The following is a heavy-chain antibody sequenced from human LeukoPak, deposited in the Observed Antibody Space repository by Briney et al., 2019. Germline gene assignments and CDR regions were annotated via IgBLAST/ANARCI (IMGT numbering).Heavy chain of an antibody. CDR2: ISDTSDKI. CDR3: GRIAINANNGMDV. Sequence: GGSLRLSCAASGFTFKTFSMNWVRQAPGKGLEWVSSISDTSDKIYYTDSLKGRFSISRDNVKNSLYLEMNSLRAEDTAVYYCGRIAINANNGMDVWGQGTTVTVSS. D-gene: IGHD1/OR15-1a*01. J-gene: IGHJ6*02. V-gene: IGHV3-21*01. CDR1: GFTFKTFS.